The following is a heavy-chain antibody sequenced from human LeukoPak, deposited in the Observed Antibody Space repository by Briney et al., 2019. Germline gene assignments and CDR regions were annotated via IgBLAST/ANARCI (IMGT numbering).Heavy chain of an antibody. CDR2: IYTSGST. CDR3: AREREPWYFDY. J-gene: IGHJ4*02. D-gene: IGHD1-26*01. CDR1: GGSISSGGYY. V-gene: IGHV4-61*02. Sequence: PSQTLSLTCAVSGGSISSGGYYWSWIRQPAGKGLEWIGRIYTSGSTNYNPSLKSRVTMSVDTSKNQFSLKLSSVTAADTAVYYCAREREPWYFDYWGQGTLVTVSS.